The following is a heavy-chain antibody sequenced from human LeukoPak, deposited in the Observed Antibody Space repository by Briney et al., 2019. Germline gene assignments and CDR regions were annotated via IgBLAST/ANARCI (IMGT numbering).Heavy chain of an antibody. Sequence: SVKVSCKAPGGTFSSYAISWVRQAPGQGLEWMGGIIPIFGTANYAQKFQGRVTITADESTSTAYMELSSLRSEDTAVYYYARDYGDYPFDYWGQGTLVTVSS. J-gene: IGHJ4*02. CDR2: IIPIFGTA. V-gene: IGHV1-69*13. CDR3: ARDYGDYPFDY. CDR1: GGTFSSYA. D-gene: IGHD4-17*01.